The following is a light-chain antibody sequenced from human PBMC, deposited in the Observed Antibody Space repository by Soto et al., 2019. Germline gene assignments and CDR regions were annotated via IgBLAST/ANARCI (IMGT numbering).Light chain of an antibody. Sequence: VLTQSPGTLSLSPGERATLSCRASQSVSSSYLAWYQQKPGQAPRLLIYGASSRATGIPDRFSGSGSGTDFTLTISRLEPEDFAVYYCQQYGKTFGQGTKVEIK. CDR1: QSVSSSY. J-gene: IGKJ1*01. CDR3: QQYGKT. CDR2: GAS. V-gene: IGKV3-20*01.